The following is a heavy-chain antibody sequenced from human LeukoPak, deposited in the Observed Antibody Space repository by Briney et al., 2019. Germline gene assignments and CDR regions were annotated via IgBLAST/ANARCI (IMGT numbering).Heavy chain of an antibody. CDR2: IYYSGST. CDR3: AIEEQWLGFDY. J-gene: IGHJ4*02. CDR1: GGSISSYY. V-gene: IGHV4-59*01. D-gene: IGHD6-19*01. Sequence: SETLSLTCTVSGGSISSYYWSWIRQPPGKGLEWIGYIYYSGSTNYNPSLKSRVTISVDTSKNQFSLKLSSVTAADTAVYYCAIEEQWLGFDYWGQGTLVTVSS.